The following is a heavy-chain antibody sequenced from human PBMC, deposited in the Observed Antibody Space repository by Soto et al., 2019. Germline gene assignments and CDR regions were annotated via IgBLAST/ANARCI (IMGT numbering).Heavy chain of an antibody. J-gene: IGHJ4*02. CDR2: ISYDGSNK. V-gene: IGHV3-30-3*01. CDR1: GFTFSSYA. D-gene: IGHD6-19*01. CDR3: ARARAVSCFDY. Sequence: QVQLVESGGGVVQPGRSLRLSCAASGFTFSSYAMHWVRQAPGKGLEWVAVISYDGSNKYYADSVKGRFTSSRDNSKNTLYLQMNSLRAEDTAVYYCARARAVSCFDYWGQGTLVTVSS.